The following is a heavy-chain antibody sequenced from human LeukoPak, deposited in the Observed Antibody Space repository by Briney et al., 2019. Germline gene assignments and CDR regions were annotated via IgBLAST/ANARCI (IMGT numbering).Heavy chain of an antibody. J-gene: IGHJ6*02. CDR1: AFTFRTYW. CDR3: TRDASGDTNSGPRMDV. D-gene: IGHD1-26*01. V-gene: IGHV3-7*05. CDR2: IKPDGSEK. Sequence: GGSLRLSCAASAFTFRTYWMSWVRQAPGKGLEWVAMIKPDGSEKYYADSVKGLFTISRDNAKNSLYLQMTSLRAEDTAVYYCTRDASGDTNSGPRMDVWGQGTTVTVSS.